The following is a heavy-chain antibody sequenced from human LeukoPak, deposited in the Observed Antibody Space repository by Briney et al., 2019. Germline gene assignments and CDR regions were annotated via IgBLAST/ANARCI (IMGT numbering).Heavy chain of an antibody. CDR3: ARGLSSKGPFDY. V-gene: IGHV3-30*04. CDR1: GFTFSSYA. CDR2: ISYDGSNK. Sequence: GGSLRLSCAASGFTFSSYAMHWVRQAPGKGLEWVAVISYDGSNKYYADSVKGRFTISRDNSKNTLYLQMNSLRAEDTAVYYCARGLSSKGPFDYWGQGTLVTVSS. D-gene: IGHD4-11*01. J-gene: IGHJ4*02.